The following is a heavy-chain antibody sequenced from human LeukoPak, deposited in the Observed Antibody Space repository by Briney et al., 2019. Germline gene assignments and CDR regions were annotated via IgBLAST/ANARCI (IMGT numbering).Heavy chain of an antibody. CDR1: GGSISSYY. Sequence: SETLSLTCTVSGGSISSYYWSWIRQPPGKGLEWIGYIYYSGSTNYNPSLKSRVTISVDTSKNQFSLKLSSVTAADTAVYYCARDRSRGGHYDTPPGWFDTWGQGTLVTVSS. CDR2: IYYSGST. J-gene: IGHJ5*02. V-gene: IGHV4-59*01. CDR3: ARDRSRGGHYDTPPGWFDT. D-gene: IGHD3-22*01.